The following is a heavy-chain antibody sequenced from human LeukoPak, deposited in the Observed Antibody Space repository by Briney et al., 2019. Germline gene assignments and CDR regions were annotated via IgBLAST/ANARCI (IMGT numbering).Heavy chain of an antibody. CDR2: IYNSGST. CDR1: GGSISSYY. Sequence: SETLSLTCTVSGGSISSYYWSWIRQPPGKGLEWIGYIYNSGSTNYNPSLKSRVTISVDTSKNQFSLKLSSVTAADTAVYYCARASMSNGWVGDFDYWGQGTLVTVSS. D-gene: IGHD6-19*01. CDR3: ARASMSNGWVGDFDY. J-gene: IGHJ4*02. V-gene: IGHV4-59*01.